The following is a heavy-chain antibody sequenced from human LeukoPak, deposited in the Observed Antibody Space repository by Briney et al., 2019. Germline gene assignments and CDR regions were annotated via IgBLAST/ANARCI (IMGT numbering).Heavy chain of an antibody. Sequence: SGTLSLTCAVSGGSISSSNWWSWDRQPPGKGLEWIGEIYHSGSTNYNPSLKSRVTVSVDKSKNQFSLKLSSVTAADTAVYYCASYTGNFDWTLDYWGQGTLVTVSS. CDR2: IYHSGST. CDR1: GGSISSSNW. J-gene: IGHJ4*02. CDR3: ASYTGNFDWTLDY. D-gene: IGHD3-9*01. V-gene: IGHV4-4*02.